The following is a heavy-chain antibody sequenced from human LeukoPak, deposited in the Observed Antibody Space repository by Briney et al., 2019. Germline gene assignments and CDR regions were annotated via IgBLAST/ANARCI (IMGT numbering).Heavy chain of an antibody. D-gene: IGHD3-3*01. V-gene: IGHV4-61*02. Sequence: SQTLSPTCTVSGGSISSGSYYWSWMRQPAGKGLEWIGRIYTSGSTNYNPSLKSRVTISVDTSKNQFSLKLSSVTAADTAVYYCARGGGYDFWSGYYNWFDPWGQGTLVTVSS. CDR3: ARGGGYDFWSGYYNWFDP. J-gene: IGHJ5*02. CDR1: GGSISSGSYY. CDR2: IYTSGST.